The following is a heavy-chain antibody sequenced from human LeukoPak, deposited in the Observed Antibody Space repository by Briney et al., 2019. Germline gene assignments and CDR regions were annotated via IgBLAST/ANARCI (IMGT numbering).Heavy chain of an antibody. CDR2: IRGDGYDT. Sequence: GGSLRLSCAASGFTFSDFWMHWVRHTPGKGLVWVSRIRGDGYDTNYADSVEGRFTISRDNARHTLYLQMNSLRADDTAVYYCASDRVLGSGSLDNWGQGTLVTVSS. V-gene: IGHV3-74*01. J-gene: IGHJ4*02. CDR3: ASDRVLGSGSLDN. D-gene: IGHD3-10*01. CDR1: GFTFSDFW.